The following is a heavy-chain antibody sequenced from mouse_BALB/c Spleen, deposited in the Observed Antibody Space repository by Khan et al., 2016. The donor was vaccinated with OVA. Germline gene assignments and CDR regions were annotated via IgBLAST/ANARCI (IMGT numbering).Heavy chain of an antibody. J-gene: IGHJ4*01. D-gene: IGHD1-2*01. CDR2: IYPATGKT. V-gene: IGHV14-3*02. CDR1: GFNIKDTY. CDR3: AHSLLLSAMDY. Sequence: EVQLQQSGAELVKPGASVKLSCRALGFNIKDTYIHWVKQRPEQGLDWIGRIYPATGKTNYDPKFQGKATITAETSSNTAYLHLSSLTSEDTVVYYCAHSLLLSAMDYWGQGTSVTVSS.